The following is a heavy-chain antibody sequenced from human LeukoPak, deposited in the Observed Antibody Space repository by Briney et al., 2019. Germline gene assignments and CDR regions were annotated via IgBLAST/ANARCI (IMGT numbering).Heavy chain of an antibody. CDR2: IIPIFGTA. CDR3: ATGGDYGDIVIDY. V-gene: IGHV1-69*06. J-gene: IGHJ4*02. CDR1: GGTFSSYA. Sequence: ASVKVSCKASGGTFSSYAISWVRQAPGQGLEWMGGIIPIFGTANYAQKFQGRVTMTEDTSTDTAYMELSSLRSEDTAVYYCATGGDYGDIVIDYWGQGTLVTVSS. D-gene: IGHD4-17*01.